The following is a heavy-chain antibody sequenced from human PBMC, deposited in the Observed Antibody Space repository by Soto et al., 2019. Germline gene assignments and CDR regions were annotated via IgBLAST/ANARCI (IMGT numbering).Heavy chain of an antibody. V-gene: IGHV3-30*03. CDR2: ISYDGSNK. D-gene: IGHD3-22*01. J-gene: IGHJ4*02. Sequence: GGSLRLSCAASGFTFSSYGMHWVRQAPGKGLEWVAVISYDGSNKYYADSVKGRFTISRDNSKNTLCLQMNSLRAEDTAVYYCARDHYYYSSGQLDYWGQGTLVTVSS. CDR3: ARDHYYYSSGQLDY. CDR1: GFTFSSYG.